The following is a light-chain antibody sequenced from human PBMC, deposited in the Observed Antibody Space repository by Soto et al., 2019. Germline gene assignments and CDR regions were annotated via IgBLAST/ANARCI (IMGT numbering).Light chain of an antibody. CDR1: QTIGNY. V-gene: IGKV1-39*01. J-gene: IGKJ1*01. CDR3: QQSFRTPLT. CDR2: GTS. Sequence: DIPMTQSPSSLSATVGDRVTITCRASQTIGNYLNWYQQKPGKAPKLLIYGTSTLHSVVPSGLSGIGSGTDFTLTISQLQPEDLSTYDCQQSFRTPLTFGQGTKVEIK.